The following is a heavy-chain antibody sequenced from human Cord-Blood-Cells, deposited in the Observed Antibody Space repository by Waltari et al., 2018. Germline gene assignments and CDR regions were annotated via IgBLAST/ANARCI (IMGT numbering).Heavy chain of an antibody. CDR1: GYSTISGYS. CDR3: ARAKGTIFGVVISYFDY. D-gene: IGHD3-3*01. V-gene: IGHV4-38-2*01. J-gene: IGHJ4*02. CDR2: IYHSGST. Sequence: QVQLQESGPGLVTPPETLSLTCAVSGYSTISGYSWGWIRQPAGKGLEWIGSIYHSGSTYYNPSLKSRVTISVDTYKNQFSLKLSSVTAADTAVYCCARAKGTIFGVVISYFDYWGQGTLVTVSS.